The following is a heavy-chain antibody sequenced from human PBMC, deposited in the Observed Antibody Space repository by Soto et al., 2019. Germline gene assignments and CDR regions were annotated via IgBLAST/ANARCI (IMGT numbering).Heavy chain of an antibody. V-gene: IGHV3-33*01. D-gene: IGHD1-26*01. CDR3: TRDPYGGSRYYLDS. Sequence: QVQLVESGGGVVQPGRSLRLSCAASGFTFTNYGMHWVRQAPGKGLEWVAVIWYDGSNKYYADSVKGRFTISKDDSQNTLYLQMNSLRAEDTAVYYCTRDPYGGSRYYLDSWGQGTLVTVSS. CDR2: IWYDGSNK. CDR1: GFTFTNYG. J-gene: IGHJ4*02.